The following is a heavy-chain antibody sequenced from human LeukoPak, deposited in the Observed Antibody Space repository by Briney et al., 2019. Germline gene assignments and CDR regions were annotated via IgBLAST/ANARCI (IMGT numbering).Heavy chain of an antibody. CDR3: AREVYYGSGRRFDY. J-gene: IGHJ4*02. CDR1: GGSISSSTYY. Sequence: SETLSLTCTVSGGSISSSTYYWGWIRQPPGKGLEWIGSIYYSGSTYYNPSLKSRVSISVDTSKNKFSLKLSSVTAADTAVYYCAREVYYGSGRRFDYWGQGTLVTVSS. V-gene: IGHV4-39*02. CDR2: IYYSGST. D-gene: IGHD3-10*01.